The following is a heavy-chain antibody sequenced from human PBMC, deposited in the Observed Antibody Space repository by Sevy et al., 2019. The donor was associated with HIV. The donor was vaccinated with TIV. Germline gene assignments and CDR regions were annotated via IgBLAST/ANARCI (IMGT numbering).Heavy chain of an antibody. Sequence: GGSLRLSCAASGFTFSSYGMHWVRQAPGKGLEWVAVIWYDGSNKYYADSVKGRFTISRDNSKNTLYLQMNSLRAGDTAVYYCARDWSRFLEWPPFYYYYGMDVWGQGTTVTVSS. CDR1: GFTFSSYG. J-gene: IGHJ6*02. D-gene: IGHD3-3*01. CDR2: IWYDGSNK. CDR3: ARDWSRFLEWPPFYYYYGMDV. V-gene: IGHV3-33*01.